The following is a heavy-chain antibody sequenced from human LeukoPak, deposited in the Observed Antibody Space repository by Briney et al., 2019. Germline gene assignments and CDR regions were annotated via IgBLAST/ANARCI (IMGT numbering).Heavy chain of an antibody. J-gene: IGHJ4*02. D-gene: IGHD3-3*01. Sequence: SETLSLTCTVSGGSISSYYWSWIRQPPGKGLAWIGYIYYSGSTNYNPSLKSRVTISVDTSKNQFSLKLSSVTAADTAVYYCARLGYDFWSGYYKGTYFDYWGQGTLVTVSS. CDR2: IYYSGST. V-gene: IGHV4-59*01. CDR1: GGSISSYY. CDR3: ARLGYDFWSGYYKGTYFDY.